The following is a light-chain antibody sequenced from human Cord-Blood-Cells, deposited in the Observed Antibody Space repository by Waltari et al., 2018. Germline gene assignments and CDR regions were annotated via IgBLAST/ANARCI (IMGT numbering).Light chain of an antibody. Sequence: DIQMTQSPSTLSAYVGDRVHITFRASQSISSWLAWYQQKPGKAPKLLIYKASSLESGVPSRFSGSGSGTEFTLTISSLQPDDFATYYCQQYNSYTFGQGTKLEIK. CDR2: KAS. J-gene: IGKJ2*01. CDR3: QQYNSYT. CDR1: QSISSW. V-gene: IGKV1-5*03.